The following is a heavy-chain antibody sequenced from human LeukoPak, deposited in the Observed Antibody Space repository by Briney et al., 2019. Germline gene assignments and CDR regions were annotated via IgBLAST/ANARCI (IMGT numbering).Heavy chain of an antibody. Sequence: SETLSLTCTVSGGSISSYYWSWIRQPPGKGLEWIGYIYYSGSTNYNPSLTSRVTISVDTSKNQFSLKLSSVTAADTAAYYCARVRGGNGDYFDYWGQGTLVTVSS. CDR3: ARVRGGNGDYFDY. D-gene: IGHD4-23*01. CDR2: IYYSGST. CDR1: GGSISSYY. J-gene: IGHJ4*02. V-gene: IGHV4-59*01.